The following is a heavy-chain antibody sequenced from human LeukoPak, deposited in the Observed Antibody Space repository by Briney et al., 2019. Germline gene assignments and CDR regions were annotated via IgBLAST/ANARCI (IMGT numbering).Heavy chain of an antibody. CDR2: IIPIFGTA. CDR3: ARGGIAVAGSWTRFDY. CDR1: GGTFSSYA. D-gene: IGHD6-19*01. J-gene: IGHJ4*02. Sequence: SVKVSCKASGGTFSSYAIGWVRQAPGQGLEWMGGIIPIFGTANYAQKFQGRVTITADESTSTAYMELSSLRSEDTAVYYCARGGIAVAGSWTRFDYWGQGTLVTVSS. V-gene: IGHV1-69*13.